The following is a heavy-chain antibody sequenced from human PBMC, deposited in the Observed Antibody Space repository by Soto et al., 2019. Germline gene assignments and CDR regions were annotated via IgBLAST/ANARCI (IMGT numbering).Heavy chain of an antibody. V-gene: IGHV4-39*01. J-gene: IGHJ4*02. CDR1: GGSISSSSYY. CDR3: ARHEGRGYCSSTSCYAVDL. Sequence: PSETLSLTCTVSGGSISSSSYYWGWIRQPPGKGLEWIGSIYYIGSTYYNPSLKSRVTISVDTSKNQFSLKLSSVTAADTAVYYCARHEGRGYCSSTSCYAVDLWGQGTLVTVSS. CDR2: IYYIGST. D-gene: IGHD2-2*01.